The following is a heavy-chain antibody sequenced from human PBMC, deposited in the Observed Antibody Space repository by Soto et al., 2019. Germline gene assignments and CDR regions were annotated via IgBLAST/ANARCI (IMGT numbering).Heavy chain of an antibody. D-gene: IGHD2-15*01. CDR1: GYTFTRYG. CDR3: AREGFCSSGSCALYSHDYFGMDV. CDR2: ISAYNGST. V-gene: IGHV1-18*01. J-gene: IGHJ6*02. Sequence: ASVKVSCKASGYTFTRYGISWVRQAPGQGLEWMGWISAYNGSTNYAQKFQGRVTMTTDTSTSTVYMELRSLTSDDTAVYYCAREGFCSSGSCALYSHDYFGMDVWGQGTTVTVSS.